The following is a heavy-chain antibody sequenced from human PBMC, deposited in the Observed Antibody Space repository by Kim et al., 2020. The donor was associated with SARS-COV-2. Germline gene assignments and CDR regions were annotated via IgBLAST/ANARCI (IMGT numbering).Heavy chain of an antibody. J-gene: IGHJ4*02. D-gene: IGHD3-22*01. CDR2: LYHTGNP. CDR3: ARECSGDDGGYRCYFDY. CDR1: FFSLLLSPF. V-gene: IGHV4-4*02. Sequence: SETLSLPFSFSFFSLLLSPFFLFVRQSPGTGLEWIGELYHTGNPNSPPSLKRRVTLSVDKSKNQLSLQMISVTAADTAVYYCARECSGDDGGYRCYFDYWGQGTLVTVSS.